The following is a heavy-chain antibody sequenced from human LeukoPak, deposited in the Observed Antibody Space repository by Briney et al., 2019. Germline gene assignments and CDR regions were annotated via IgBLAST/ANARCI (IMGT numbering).Heavy chain of an antibody. CDR2: IYHSGST. CDR3: ARGSRGSYYGFHFDY. J-gene: IGHJ4*02. Sequence: SQTLSLTCAVSGGSISSGGYSWSWIRQPPGKGLEWIGYIYHSGSTYYNPSLKSRVTISVDRSKNQFSLKLSSVTAADTAVYYCARGSRGSYYGFHFDYWGQGTLVTVSS. CDR1: GGSISSGGYS. D-gene: IGHD1-26*01. V-gene: IGHV4-30-2*01.